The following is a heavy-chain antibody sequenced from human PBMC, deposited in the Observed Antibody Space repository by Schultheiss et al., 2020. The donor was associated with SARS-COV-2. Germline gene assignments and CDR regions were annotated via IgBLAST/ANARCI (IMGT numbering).Heavy chain of an antibody. CDR3: AKDFGSAVSVFHDF. CDR2: IYYSGNT. V-gene: IGHV4-30-4*01. D-gene: IGHD2-15*01. CDR1: GGSINNGDYF. J-gene: IGHJ4*02. Sequence: SETLSLTCTVSGGSINNGDYFWSWIRQPPGKALEWIGYIYYSGNTYYNPSLRSRISMSVDTSKNQFSLRMTSVTAADTAVYYCAKDFGSAVSVFHDFWGPGTLVTVSS.